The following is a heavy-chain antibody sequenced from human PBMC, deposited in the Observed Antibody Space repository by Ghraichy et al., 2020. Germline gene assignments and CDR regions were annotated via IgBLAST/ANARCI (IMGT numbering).Heavy chain of an antibody. D-gene: IGHD4-11*01. J-gene: IGHJ4*02. CDR1: GFTFSGYW. Sequence: SCAASGFTFSGYWMHWVRQAPGTGLVWVSRINGDGTYTNYADSVKGRFTISRDNAKNTLYLQMNSLRAEDTAIYYCARDQYHSTPGYWGQGTLITVSS. V-gene: IGHV3-74*01. CDR2: INGDGTYT. CDR3: ARDQYHSTPGY.